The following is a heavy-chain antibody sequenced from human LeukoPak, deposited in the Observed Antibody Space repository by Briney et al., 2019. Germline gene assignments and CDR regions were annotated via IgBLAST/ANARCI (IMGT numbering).Heavy chain of an antibody. J-gene: IGHJ5*01. CDR3: AREVAIIRGVRNWFDS. V-gene: IGHV6-1*01. Sequence: SQTLSLTCGSSGESVSINDAAWRWIRQSPSRGLEWRGATFYRAKWDYNSAPYVRSRITINPDTSKSQFSLHLDSVPPEDTAVYYCAREVAIIRGVRNWFDSWGPGILVTVSS. CDR1: GESVSINDAA. D-gene: IGHD3-10*01. CDR2: TFYRAKWDY.